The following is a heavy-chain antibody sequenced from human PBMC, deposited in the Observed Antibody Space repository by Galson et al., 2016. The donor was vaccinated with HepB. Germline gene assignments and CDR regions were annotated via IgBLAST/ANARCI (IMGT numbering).Heavy chain of an antibody. V-gene: IGHV3-48*01. J-gene: IGHJ6*02. D-gene: IGHD3/OR15-3a*01. CDR2: ISHDGNTT. Sequence: LRLSCAASGFTFTTYSMNWVRQSPGKGLEWLSYISHDGNTTFYADSMKGRVTISRDNAINSLFLHMNSLRAEDTAVYYCSRGDHFDFWTGMYSYYYAMDVWGQGTTVTVSS. CDR3: SRGDHFDFWTGMYSYYYAMDV. CDR1: GFTFTTYS.